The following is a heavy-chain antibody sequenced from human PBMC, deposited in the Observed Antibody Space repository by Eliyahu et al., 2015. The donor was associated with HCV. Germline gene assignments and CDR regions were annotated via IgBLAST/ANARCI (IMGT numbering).Heavy chain of an antibody. Sequence: EVQLVESGGGLVQPGRSLRLSCAASGFTFVDDYAMHWVRQAPGKGLEWVSGISWNSGKIGYADSVKGRFTISRDNAKNSLYLEMNSLRADDTALYYCGKGGGYIKGSGYYYVDVWGKGTTVTVSS. J-gene: IGHJ6*04. CDR2: ISWNSGKI. CDR1: GFTFVDDYA. V-gene: IGHV3-9*01. D-gene: IGHD3-3*01. CDR3: GKGGGYIKGSGYYYVDV.